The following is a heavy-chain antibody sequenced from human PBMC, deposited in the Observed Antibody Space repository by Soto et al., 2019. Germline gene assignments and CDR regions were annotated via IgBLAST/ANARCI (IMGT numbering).Heavy chain of an antibody. CDR1: GGTFSSYA. CDR3: ARDRGASWITTTPPGRYYYSGLDG. D-gene: IGHD3-22*01. Sequence: SVKVSCKASGGTFSSYAISWVRQAPGQGLEWMGGIIPIFGTANYAQKFQGRVTITADESTSTAYMELSSLRSEDTAVYYCARDRGASWITTTPPGRYYYSGLDGWGKGTKVTVAS. J-gene: IGHJ6*04. V-gene: IGHV1-69*13. CDR2: IIPIFGTA.